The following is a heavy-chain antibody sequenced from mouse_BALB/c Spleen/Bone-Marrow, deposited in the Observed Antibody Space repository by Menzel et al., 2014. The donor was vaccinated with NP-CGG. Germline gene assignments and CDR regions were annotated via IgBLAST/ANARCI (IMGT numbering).Heavy chain of an antibody. J-gene: IGHJ2*03. CDR1: GFTFSSYG. CDR3: ARVWYFDY. CDR2: INSNGGST. V-gene: IGHV5-6-3*01. Sequence: DVMLVESGGGLVQPGGSLKLSCAASGFTFSSYGMSWVRQTPDKRLELVATINSNGGSTYYPDSVKGRFTISRDNAKNTLYLQMSSLKSEDTATYYCARVWYFDYWGQGTSLTVSS.